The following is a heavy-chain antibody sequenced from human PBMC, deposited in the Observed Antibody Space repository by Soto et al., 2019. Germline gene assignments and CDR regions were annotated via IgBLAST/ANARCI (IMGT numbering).Heavy chain of an antibody. J-gene: IGHJ5*02. V-gene: IGHV4-59*01. Sequence: SETLSLTCSISNGSSGGFYWNWIRQSPEKGLEWIGQIYFSGSTIYSPSFQSRVTLSVDSSKGQVALRLTSVTAADTAVYFCARASGLSIYNWFDPWGQGILVTVSS. CDR2: IYFSGST. CDR3: ARASGLSIYNWFDP. CDR1: NGSSGGFY. D-gene: IGHD3-10*01.